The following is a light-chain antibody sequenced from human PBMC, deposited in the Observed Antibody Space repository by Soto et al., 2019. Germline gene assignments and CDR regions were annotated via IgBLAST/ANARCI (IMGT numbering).Light chain of an antibody. J-gene: IGLJ2*01. V-gene: IGLV2-14*01. CDR3: SSYTSSSTVV. CDR1: SSDVGGYNS. Sequence: QLVLTQPASVSGSPGQSITISCTGTSSDVGGYNSVYWYQQHPGKAPKLMIYEVSNRPSGVSNRFSGSKSGNTASLTISGLQAEDEADYYCSSYTSSSTVVFGGGTKLTVL. CDR2: EVS.